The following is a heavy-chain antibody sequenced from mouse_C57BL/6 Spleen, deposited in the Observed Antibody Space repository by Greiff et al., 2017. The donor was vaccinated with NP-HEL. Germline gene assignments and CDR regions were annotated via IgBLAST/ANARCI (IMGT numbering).Heavy chain of an antibody. CDR1: GYTFTSYW. J-gene: IGHJ1*03. CDR2: IDPSDSYT. Sequence: QVQLQQPGAELVMPGASVKLSCKASGYTFTSYWMHWVKQRPGQGLEWIGEIDPSDSYTNYNQKFKGKSTLTVYKSSSTAYMQLSSLTSEDSAVYYCARPPSPVGYFDVWGTGTTVTVSS. D-gene: IGHD1-1*01. CDR3: ARPPSPVGYFDV. V-gene: IGHV1-69*01.